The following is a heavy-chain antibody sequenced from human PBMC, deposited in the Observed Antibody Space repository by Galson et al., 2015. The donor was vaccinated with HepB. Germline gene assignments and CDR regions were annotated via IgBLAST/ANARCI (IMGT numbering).Heavy chain of an antibody. CDR1: GFTFTSYA. CDR2: ISGSGGST. V-gene: IGHV3-23*01. J-gene: IGHJ4*02. CDR3: AKVLVANYYGWNGAFDY. D-gene: IGHD3-10*01. Sequence: SLRLSCAASGFTFTSYAMSWVRQAPGRGLDWVSVISGSGGSTYYADSVRGRFTISRDNSKNTLYLQMNSLRAEDTAVYYCAKVLVANYYGWNGAFDYWGQGTLVTVSS.